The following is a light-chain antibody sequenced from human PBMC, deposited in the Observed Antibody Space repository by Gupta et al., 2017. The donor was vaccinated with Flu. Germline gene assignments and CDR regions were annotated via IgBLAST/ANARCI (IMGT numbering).Light chain of an antibody. V-gene: IGKV1-33*01. CDR2: ASA. CDR1: QKIGSF. Sequence: GDRVTITCQARQKIGSFVIWYHQKPGKDHKLLIYASANVEIGVPSRFSGGGSGTDFTLTISSLQPDDFATYYCQQYDNPPRTFGQGTKVEIK. CDR3: QQYDNPPRT. J-gene: IGKJ2*02.